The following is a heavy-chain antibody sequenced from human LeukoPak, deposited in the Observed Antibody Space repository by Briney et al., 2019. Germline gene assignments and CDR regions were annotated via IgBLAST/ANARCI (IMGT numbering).Heavy chain of an antibody. CDR2: INAGTSNT. D-gene: IGHD1-26*01. J-gene: IGHJ4*02. CDR1: GYTFTSYA. CDR3: ARDQGSGSPVLSPDY. Sequence: ASVKISCKASGYTFTSYAMRWVRQAPGQRLEWMGWINAGTSNTKYSQKFQGRVTITRDTSASTAYMELSSLRSEDTAVYYCARDQGSGSPVLSPDYWGQGTLVTVSS. V-gene: IGHV1-3*01.